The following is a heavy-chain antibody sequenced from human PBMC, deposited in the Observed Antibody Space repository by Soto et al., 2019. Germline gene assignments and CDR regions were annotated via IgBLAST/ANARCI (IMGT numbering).Heavy chain of an antibody. CDR1: GDSVRNGNYY. D-gene: IGHD2-2*01. Sequence: SETLSLTCTVSGDSVRNGNYYWNWIRQPPEKGLEWIGYTYYSGRTNYDPSLRSRATLSLDKSENQFSLKLSSATAADTAVYYCARGRAGYCGSTSCLNWFDSWGQGTLVTVSS. V-gene: IGHV4-61*01. CDR3: ARGRAGYCGSTSCLNWFDS. J-gene: IGHJ5*01. CDR2: TYYSGRT.